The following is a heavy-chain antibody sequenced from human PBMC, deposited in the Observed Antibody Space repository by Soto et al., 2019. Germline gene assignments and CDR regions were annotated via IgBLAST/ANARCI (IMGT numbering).Heavy chain of an antibody. CDR3: ASSTGYGSGSYWILTWFDP. D-gene: IGHD3-10*01. Sequence: PSETLSLTCTVSGGSISSSSYYWGWIRQPPGKGLEWIGSIYYSGSTYYNPSLKSRVTISVDTSKNQFSLKLSSVTAADTAVYYCASSTGYGSGSYWILTWFDPWGQGTLVTVSS. CDR2: IYYSGST. V-gene: IGHV4-39*01. CDR1: GGSISSSSYY. J-gene: IGHJ5*02.